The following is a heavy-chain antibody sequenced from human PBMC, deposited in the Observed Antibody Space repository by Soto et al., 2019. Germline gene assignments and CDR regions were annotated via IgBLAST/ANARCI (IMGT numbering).Heavy chain of an antibody. CDR1: GFTFSSYA. Sequence: LRLPCAASGFTFSSYAMSWVRQAPGKGMEWVSAISGSGGSTYYADSVKGRFTISRDNSKNTLYLQMNSLGAEDTAVYYCAKSSPNSSGWYGRYYYYYYGMDVWGQGTTVTVSS. V-gene: IGHV3-23*01. CDR2: ISGSGGST. D-gene: IGHD6-19*01. CDR3: AKSSPNSSGWYGRYYYYYYGMDV. J-gene: IGHJ6*02.